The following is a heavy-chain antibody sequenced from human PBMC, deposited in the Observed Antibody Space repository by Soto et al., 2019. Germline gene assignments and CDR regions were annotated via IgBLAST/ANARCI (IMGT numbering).Heavy chain of an antibody. Sequence: LQLQESGSGLVKPSQTLSLTCAVSGGSISSGGYSWSWIRQPPGKGLEWIGYIYHSGSTYYNPSLKSRVTISVDRSKNQFSLKLSSVTAADTAVYYCARDGMGGVTTARTYWYFDLWGRGTLVTVSS. J-gene: IGHJ2*01. CDR1: GGSISSGGYS. V-gene: IGHV4-30-2*01. CDR3: ARDGMGGVTTARTYWYFDL. CDR2: IYHSGST. D-gene: IGHD4-17*01.